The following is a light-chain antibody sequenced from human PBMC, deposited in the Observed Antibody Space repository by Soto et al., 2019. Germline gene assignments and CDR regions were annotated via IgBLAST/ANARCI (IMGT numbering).Light chain of an antibody. J-gene: IGLJ3*02. CDR3: SSYTSSTTWV. Sequence: ALTQPASVSGSPGQSITISCTGTSSDVGAYNYVSWYQQHPGKAPKLMIYEVSYRPSGVSDRFSGSRSGNTASLTISGLQAEDESDYYCSSYTSSTTWVFGGGTKLTVL. CDR2: EVS. CDR1: SSDVGAYNY. V-gene: IGLV2-14*01.